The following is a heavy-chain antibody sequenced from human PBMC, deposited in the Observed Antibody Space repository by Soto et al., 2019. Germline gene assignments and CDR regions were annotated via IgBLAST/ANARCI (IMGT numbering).Heavy chain of an antibody. CDR3: AKGQNSGSPGKPDY. V-gene: IGHV3-23*01. Sequence: LRLSCAASGFIFSSYAMSWVRQAPGKGLEWVSAISGSGGSTYYADSVKGRFTISRDNSKNTLYLQMNSLRAEDTAVYYCAKGQNSGSPGKPDYWGQGTLVTVSS. D-gene: IGHD1-26*01. CDR1: GFIFSSYA. CDR2: ISGSGGST. J-gene: IGHJ4*02.